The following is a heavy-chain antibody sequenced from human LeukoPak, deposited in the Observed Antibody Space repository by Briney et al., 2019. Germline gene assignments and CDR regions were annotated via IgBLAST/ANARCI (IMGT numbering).Heavy chain of an antibody. J-gene: IGHJ4*02. D-gene: IGHD2-2*01. CDR3: ARAPNLYCSSTSCYSGYFDY. CDR2: INHSRST. Sequence: PSETLSLTCAVYGGSFSGYYWSWIRQPPWKGLEWIGEINHSRSTNYNPSLKSRVTISVDTSKNQFSLKLSSVTAADTAVYYCARAPNLYCSSTSCYSGYFDYWGQGTLVTVSS. CDR1: GGSFSGYY. V-gene: IGHV4-34*01.